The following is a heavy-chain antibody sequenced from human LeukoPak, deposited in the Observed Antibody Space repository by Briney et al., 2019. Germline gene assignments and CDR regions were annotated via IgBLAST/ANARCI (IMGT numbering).Heavy chain of an antibody. CDR3: ARNKDFWSGYYYYYYMDV. CDR2: IYTSGST. V-gene: IGHV4-61*05. CDR1: GGSISSSSYY. D-gene: IGHD3-3*01. J-gene: IGHJ6*03. Sequence: SETLSLTCTVSGGSISSSSYYWGWIRQPPGKGLEWIGYIYTSGSTNYNPSLKSRVTISVDTSKNQFSLKLSSVTAADTAVYYCARNKDFWSGYYYYYYMDVWGKGTTVTVSS.